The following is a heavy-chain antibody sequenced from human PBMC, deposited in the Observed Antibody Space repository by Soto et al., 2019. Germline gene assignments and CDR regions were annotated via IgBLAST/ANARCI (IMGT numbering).Heavy chain of an antibody. CDR2: ISHDGSNK. CDR1: GFTFSTYG. CDR3: ANGYRSGWYYFEY. D-gene: IGHD6-19*01. J-gene: IGHJ4*02. Sequence: QVQLVESGGGVIQPGRSLKLSCGASGFTFSTYGMHWVRQAPGKGLERVAVISHDGSNKYYADSVKGRFTISRDNSKNPLYLQMNSLKPEDTAVYYCANGYRSGWYYFEYWGQGTLVTVSS. V-gene: IGHV3-30*18.